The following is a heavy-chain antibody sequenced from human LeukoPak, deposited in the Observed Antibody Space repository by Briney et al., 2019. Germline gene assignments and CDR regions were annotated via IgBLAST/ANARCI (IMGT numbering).Heavy chain of an antibody. J-gene: IGHJ4*02. CDR3: ARHRYSSGRNARVGVFD. Sequence: SETLSLTCAVYGGSFSGYYWSWIRQPPGKGLEWIGEINHSGSTNYNPSLKSRVTISVDTSKNQFSLKLSSVTAADTAVYYCARHRYSSGRNARVGVFDWGQGTLVTVSS. CDR2: INHSGST. V-gene: IGHV4-34*01. D-gene: IGHD6-19*01. CDR1: GGSFSGYY.